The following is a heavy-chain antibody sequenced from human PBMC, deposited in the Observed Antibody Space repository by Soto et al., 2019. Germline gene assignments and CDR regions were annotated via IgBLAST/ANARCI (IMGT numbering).Heavy chain of an antibody. CDR2: VYYTGTT. D-gene: IGHD2-21*01. CDR1: GGSINSNY. J-gene: IGHJ4*02. V-gene: IGHV4-59*01. Sequence: QVQLQESGPGLVKPSETLSLTCTVSGGSINSNYWSWIRQPPGKGLEWIAYVYYTGTTNYNPSLKSRLTMSIDTSKTQFSLKLTSVTAADTAVYYCARMQFHEGEGYFDFWGQGALVTVSS. CDR3: ARMQFHEGEGYFDF.